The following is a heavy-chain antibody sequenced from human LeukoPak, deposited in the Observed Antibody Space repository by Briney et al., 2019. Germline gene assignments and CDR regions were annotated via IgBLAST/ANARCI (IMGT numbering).Heavy chain of an antibody. J-gene: IGHJ4*02. V-gene: IGHV3-48*03. D-gene: IGHD3-22*01. CDR2: ISSSGSTI. CDR3: VKDRSPVDKYYYDRVGYFDY. CDR1: GFTFSSYE. Sequence: PGGSLRLSCAASGFTFSSYEMNWVRQAPGKGLEWVSYISSSGSTIYYADSVKGRFTISRDNAKNSLYLQMNSLRAEDTAVYYCVKDRSPVDKYYYDRVGYFDYWGQGTLVTVSS.